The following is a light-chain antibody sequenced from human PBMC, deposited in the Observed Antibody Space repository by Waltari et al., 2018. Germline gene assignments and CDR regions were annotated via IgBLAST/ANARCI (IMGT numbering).Light chain of an antibody. Sequence: EIVLTQSPGTPFLAPGEGATLSCRASQSVSRSLAWYQQKPGQAPSLLIYAASTRATGIPDRFSGSGSGTDFSLTISRLEPEDFAVYYCQHYVRLPATFGQGTKVEIK. V-gene: IGKV3-20*01. J-gene: IGKJ1*01. CDR1: QSVSRS. CDR2: AAS. CDR3: QHYVRLPAT.